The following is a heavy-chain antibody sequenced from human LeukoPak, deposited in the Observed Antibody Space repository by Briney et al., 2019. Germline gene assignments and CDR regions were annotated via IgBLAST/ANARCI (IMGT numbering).Heavy chain of an antibody. CDR3: ARDQAIEYCSGGSCYPNWFDP. Sequence: GGSLRLSCAASGFTFSSYSMNWVRQAPGKGLEWVSSISSSSSYIYYADSVKGRFTISRDNAKNSLYLQMNSLRAEDTAVYYCARDQAIEYCSGGSCYPNWFDPWGQGTLVTVSS. V-gene: IGHV3-21*01. D-gene: IGHD2-15*01. CDR1: GFTFSSYS. J-gene: IGHJ5*02. CDR2: ISSSSSYI.